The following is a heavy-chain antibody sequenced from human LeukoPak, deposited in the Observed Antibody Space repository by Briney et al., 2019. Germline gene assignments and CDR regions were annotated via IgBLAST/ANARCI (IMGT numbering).Heavy chain of an antibody. CDR2: IYYSGST. D-gene: IGHD3-10*01. J-gene: IGHJ4*02. CDR3: ARDSRSGSYYNYFDY. V-gene: IGHV4-39*07. CDR1: GGSISSSSYY. Sequence: SSETLSLTCTVSGGSISSSSYYWGWIRQPPGKGLEWIGSIYYSGSTYYNPSLKSRVTISVDTSKNQFSLKLSSVTAADTAVYYCARDSRSGSYYNYFDYWGQGTLVTVSS.